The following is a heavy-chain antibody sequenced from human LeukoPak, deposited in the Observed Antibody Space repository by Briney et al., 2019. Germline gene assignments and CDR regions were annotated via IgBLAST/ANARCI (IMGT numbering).Heavy chain of an antibody. CDR2: INPNSGGT. V-gene: IGHV1-2*02. CDR3: ARDLSGTSSYYYGMDV. CDR1: GYTFTGYY. D-gene: IGHD1-26*01. Sequence: ASVTVSCKASGYTFTGYYMHWVRQAPGQGLEWMGWINPNSGGTNYAQKFQGRVTMTRDTSISTAYMELSRLRSDDTAVYYCARDLSGTSSYYYGMDVWGQGTTVTVSS. J-gene: IGHJ6*02.